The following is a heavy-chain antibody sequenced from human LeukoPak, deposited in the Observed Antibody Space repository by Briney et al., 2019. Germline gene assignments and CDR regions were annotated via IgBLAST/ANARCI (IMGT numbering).Heavy chain of an antibody. V-gene: IGHV4-59*08. D-gene: IGHD2-15*01. CDR2: IYYSGST. J-gene: IGHJ4*02. Sequence: PSETLSLTCTVSGGSISSYYWSWVRQPPGKGLEWVGYIYYSGSTYSNPSLKSRVTISVDTSKNQFSLSLTSVTAADTAVYYCARVAGVEVAPATSYWGQETLVTVSS. CDR1: GGSISSYY. CDR3: ARVAGVEVAPATSY.